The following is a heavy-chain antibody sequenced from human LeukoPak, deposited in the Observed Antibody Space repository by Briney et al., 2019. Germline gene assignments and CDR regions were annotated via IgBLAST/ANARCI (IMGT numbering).Heavy chain of an antibody. J-gene: IGHJ4*02. CDR2: INPNSGGT. CDR1: GYTFTGYY. CDR3: ARSLVNSSGPDY. V-gene: IGHV1-2*02. D-gene: IGHD3-22*01. Sequence: ASVKVSCKASGYTFTGYYMHWVRQAPGQGLEWMGWINPNSGGTNYAQKFQGRVTMTRDTSNSTAYMELSRLRSDDTAVYYCARSLVNSSGPDYWGQGTLVTVSS.